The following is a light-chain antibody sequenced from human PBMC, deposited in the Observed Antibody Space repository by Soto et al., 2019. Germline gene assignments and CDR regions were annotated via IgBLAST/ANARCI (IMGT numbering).Light chain of an antibody. CDR3: QQYNELPSWT. CDR1: QSITSN. J-gene: IGKJ1*01. CDR2: AAS. Sequence: ERVMTQSPATLSVSPGERAALSCRASQSITSNLAWYQQKPGQAPRLLIYAASTRATGIPARFSGSGSGTEFTLTISSLQSEDFAVYYCQQYNELPSWTFGQGTNVAIK. V-gene: IGKV3-15*01.